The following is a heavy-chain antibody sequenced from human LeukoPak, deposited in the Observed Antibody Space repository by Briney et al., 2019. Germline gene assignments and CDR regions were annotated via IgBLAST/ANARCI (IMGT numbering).Heavy chain of an antibody. D-gene: IGHD6-13*01. Sequence: PSQTLSLTCTVSGGSISSGGYYWSWIRQPPGKGLEWIGYIYHSGSTYYKPSLKSQVTISVDRSKNQFSLKLISVTAADTAVYYCERTEGIAAAGTDDAFDIWGQGTMVTVSP. CDR3: ERTEGIAAAGTDDAFDI. J-gene: IGHJ3*02. CDR1: GGSISSGGYY. V-gene: IGHV4-30-2*01. CDR2: IYHSGST.